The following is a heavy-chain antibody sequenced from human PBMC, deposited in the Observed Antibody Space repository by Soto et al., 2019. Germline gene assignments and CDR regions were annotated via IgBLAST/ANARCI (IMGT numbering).Heavy chain of an antibody. J-gene: IGHJ3*02. CDR1: GFTFSDYY. D-gene: IGHD2-2*02. Sequence: QVQLVESGGGLVKPGGSLRLSCAASGFTFSDYYMTWIRQAPGKGLEWVSYSSSSGTSIYYADSVKGRFTISRDNAKKSLYLQMNSLRAEDTGVYYWAREVGYCTSSSCYRGAFDIWGQGTMVAVSS. V-gene: IGHV3-11*01. CDR2: SSSSGTSI. CDR3: AREVGYCTSSSCYRGAFDI.